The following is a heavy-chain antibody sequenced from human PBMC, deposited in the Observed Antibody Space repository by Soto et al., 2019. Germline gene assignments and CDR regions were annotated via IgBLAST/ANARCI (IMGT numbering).Heavy chain of an antibody. V-gene: IGHV3-30-3*01. CDR1: GFTFSTYA. D-gene: IGHD5-18*01. CDR2: ISYDGTNK. J-gene: IGHJ6*02. Sequence: QVQLVESGGGVVQPGRSLRLSCAASGFTFSTYAMHWVRQAPGKGLEWVAVISYDGTNKYYADSVRGRFTISRDNSKNRLVLQMNRVRAEDTAVYYCAKDGGGYNYGYVMLDKYYYGMDVWGQGTTVTVSS. CDR3: AKDGGGYNYGYVMLDKYYYGMDV.